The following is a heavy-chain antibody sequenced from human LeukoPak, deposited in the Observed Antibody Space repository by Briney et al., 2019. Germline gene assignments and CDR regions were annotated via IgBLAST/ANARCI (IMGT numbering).Heavy chain of an antibody. J-gene: IGHJ4*02. CDR1: GFTFSSYA. V-gene: IGHV3-30-3*01. CDR3: ATNAPYYYDSSGSGVDY. Sequence: GGSLRLSCAASGFTFSSYAMHWVRQAPGKGLEWVAVISYDGSNKYYADSVKGRFTISRDNSKNTLYLQMNSLRAEDTAVYYCATNAPYYYDSSGSGVDYWGQGTLVTVSS. CDR2: ISYDGSNK. D-gene: IGHD3-22*01.